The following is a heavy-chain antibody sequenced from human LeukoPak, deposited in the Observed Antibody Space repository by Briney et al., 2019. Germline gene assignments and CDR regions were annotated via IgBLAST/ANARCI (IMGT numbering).Heavy chain of an antibody. V-gene: IGHV4-59*01. CDR3: ARSRNGRNAPDY. CDR1: GGSISGYY. Sequence: PSETLSLTCTVSGGSISGYYWSWIRQPPGKGLEGIGYMYYSGSANYNPSLKSRVTISVDTSKNQFSLKLSSVTAADTAVYYCARSRNGRNAPDYWGQGTLVTVSS. CDR2: MYYSGSA. J-gene: IGHJ4*02. D-gene: IGHD4-11*01.